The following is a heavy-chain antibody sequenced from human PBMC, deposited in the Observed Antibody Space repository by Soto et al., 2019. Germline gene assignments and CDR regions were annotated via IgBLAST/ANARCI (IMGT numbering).Heavy chain of an antibody. Sequence: GGSLRLSCAASGFTFNNYAMHWVRQAPGKGLEWVAIMSYDGSNRYYADSVKGRFTISRDNSKNTLYLQMNSLRAEDTAVYYCARDRSKKVGATDYWGQGTLVTVSS. J-gene: IGHJ4*02. CDR3: ARDRSKKVGATDY. V-gene: IGHV3-30-3*01. D-gene: IGHD1-26*01. CDR1: GFTFNNYA. CDR2: MSYDGSNR.